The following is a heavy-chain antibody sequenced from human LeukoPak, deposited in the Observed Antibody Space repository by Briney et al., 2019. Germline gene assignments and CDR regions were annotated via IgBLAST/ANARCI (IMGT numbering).Heavy chain of an antibody. D-gene: IGHD6-19*01. V-gene: IGHV3-7*04. CDR2: IKQDGSDK. CDR1: GFTFSDYW. CDR3: AGGQWLDY. J-gene: IGHJ4*02. Sequence: GGSLRLSCAASGFTFSDYWMTWVRQAPGKGLEWVANIKQDGSDKYYVDSVKGRFTISRDNAKNSLYLQMNSLRAEDTAVYYCAGGQWLDYWGQGTLVTVSS.